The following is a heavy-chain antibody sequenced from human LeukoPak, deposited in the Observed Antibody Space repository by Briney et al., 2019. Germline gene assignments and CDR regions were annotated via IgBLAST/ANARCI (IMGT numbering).Heavy chain of an antibody. CDR2: INHRGRT. D-gene: IGHD1-26*01. V-gene: IGHV4-34*01. CDR3: ARWIAGATFAE. CDR1: GGSFSGYY. Sequence: PSETLSLTCAVYGGSFSGYYWSWSRQHPRKGLEWIGEINHRGRTSYNPSLKGRVTILVDTSTNQFSLKVSSVIAADTAVYSCARWIAGATFAEWGQGTLVTVSS. J-gene: IGHJ4*02.